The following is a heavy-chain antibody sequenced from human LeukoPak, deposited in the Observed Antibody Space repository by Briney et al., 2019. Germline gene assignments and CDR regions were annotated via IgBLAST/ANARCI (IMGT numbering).Heavy chain of an antibody. CDR2: ISSNGGST. J-gene: IGHJ3*02. V-gene: IGHV3-64D*06. D-gene: IGHD3-3*01. CDR1: GFTFSSYA. CDR3: VKRGYYDFWSGKGPDAFDI. Sequence: GGSLRLSCSASGFTFSSYAMHWVRQAPGKGLEYVSAISSNGGSTYYADSVKGRFTISRDNSKNTLYLQMSSLRAEDTAVYYCVKRGYYDFWSGKGPDAFDIWGQGTMVTVSS.